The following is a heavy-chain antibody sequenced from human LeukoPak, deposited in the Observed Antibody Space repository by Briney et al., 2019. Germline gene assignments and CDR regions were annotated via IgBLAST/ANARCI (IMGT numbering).Heavy chain of an antibody. CDR2: MNPNSGNT. D-gene: IGHD1-14*01. Sequence: GSSVKVSCKASGGTFSSYAISWVRQATGQGLERMGWMNPNSGNTGYAQKFQGRVTITRNTSISTAYMELSSLRSEDTAVYYCARVHLPPEGFDIWGQGTMVTVSS. V-gene: IGHV1-8*03. CDR3: ARVHLPPEGFDI. J-gene: IGHJ3*02. CDR1: GGTFSSYA.